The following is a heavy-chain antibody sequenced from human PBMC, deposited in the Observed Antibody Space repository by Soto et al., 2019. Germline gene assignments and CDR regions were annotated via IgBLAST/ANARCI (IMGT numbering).Heavy chain of an antibody. Sequence: QVQLQQWGAGLLKPSETLSLTCAVSGESLSGYYWRWIRQPPGKGLEWIGEINRRGSTNYNPSLKSRVTISVDTSRNQFSLRLSPVTAADTAVYYCAREGSSSPYYYYGMDVWGQGTTVTVSS. CDR3: AREGSSSPYYYYGMDV. D-gene: IGHD6-6*01. V-gene: IGHV4-34*02. J-gene: IGHJ6*02. CDR2: INRRGST. CDR1: GESLSGYY.